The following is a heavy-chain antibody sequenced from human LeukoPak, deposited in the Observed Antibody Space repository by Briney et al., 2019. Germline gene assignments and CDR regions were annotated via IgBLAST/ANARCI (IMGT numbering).Heavy chain of an antibody. Sequence: LGTLCLTSAVSGVAICGSSYYCSCGCRPPGDGLGWVLEINHIVRAKYNPSLRRGVTISVDTSKHQFSLTLSPVTAADTAVYYCASGPDMGKGVQQQLVREHTSSIYYYYYMDVWGKGTTVTVSS. J-gene: IGHJ6*03. V-gene: IGHV4-39*07. CDR2: INHIVRA. D-gene: IGHD6-13*01. CDR3: ASGPDMGKGVQQQLVREHTSSIYYYYYMDV. CDR1: GVAICGSSYY.